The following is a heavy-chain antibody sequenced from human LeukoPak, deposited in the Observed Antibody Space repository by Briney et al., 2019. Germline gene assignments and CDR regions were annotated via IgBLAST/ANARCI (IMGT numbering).Heavy chain of an antibody. CDR1: GFIFDNYA. CDR3: ARDPRNKGLDP. CDR2: ISWNSGSI. J-gene: IGHJ5*02. D-gene: IGHD2/OR15-2a*01. Sequence: PGGSLRLSCAGSGFIFDNYAMHWVRQPPGKGLEWVSGISWNSGSIDYADSVKGRFIISRDNAKNTLYLQMNSLRAEDTAVYFCARDPRNKGLDPWGQGTLVTVSS. V-gene: IGHV3-9*01.